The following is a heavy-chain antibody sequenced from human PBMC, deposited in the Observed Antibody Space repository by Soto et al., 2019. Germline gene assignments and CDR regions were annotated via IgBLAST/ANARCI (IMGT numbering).Heavy chain of an antibody. J-gene: IGHJ5*02. CDR1: GGTFSSYT. V-gene: IGHV1-69*08. D-gene: IGHD3-10*01. Sequence: QVQLVQSGAEVKKPGSSVKVSCKASGGTFSSYTISWVRQAPGQGLEWMGRIIPILGIANYAHNFQGRVTITADKSTSTAYMELSSLRSEDTAVYYCAREGTMFRGAWGQGTLVTVSS. CDR2: IIPILGIA. CDR3: AREGTMFRGA.